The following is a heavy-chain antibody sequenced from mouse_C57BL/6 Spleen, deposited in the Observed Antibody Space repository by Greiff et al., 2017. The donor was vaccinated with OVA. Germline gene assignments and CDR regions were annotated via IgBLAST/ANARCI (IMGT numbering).Heavy chain of an antibody. Sequence: QVQLQQPGAELVKPGASVKLSCKASGYTFTSYWMQWVKQRPGQGLEWIGEIDPSDSYTNYNQKFKGKATLTVDTSPSTAYMQLSSLTSEDSAVYYCARGGGYDGRGFDYWGQGTTLTVSS. CDR3: ARGGGYDGRGFDY. V-gene: IGHV1-50*01. D-gene: IGHD2-2*01. CDR1: GYTFTSYW. CDR2: IDPSDSYT. J-gene: IGHJ2*01.